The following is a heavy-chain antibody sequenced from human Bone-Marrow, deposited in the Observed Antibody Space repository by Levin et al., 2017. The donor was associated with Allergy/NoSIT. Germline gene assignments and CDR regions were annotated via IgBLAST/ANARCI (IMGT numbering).Heavy chain of an antibody. D-gene: IGHD6-19*01. J-gene: IGHJ4*02. V-gene: IGHV3-48*03. Sequence: PGGSLRLSCAASGFTFSSYEMNWVRQAPGKGLEWVSYISSSGSTIYYADSVKGRFTISRDNAKNSLYLQMNSLRAEDTAVYYCARDFLEYAVAGCDYWGQGTLVTVSS. CDR2: ISSSGSTI. CDR3: ARDFLEYAVAGCDY. CDR1: GFTFSSYE.